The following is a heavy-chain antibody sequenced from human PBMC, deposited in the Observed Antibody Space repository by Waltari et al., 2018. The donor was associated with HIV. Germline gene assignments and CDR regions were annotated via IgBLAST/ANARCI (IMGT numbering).Heavy chain of an antibody. D-gene: IGHD3-10*01. CDR2: INNDGSST. CDR1: GFTFNRYW. V-gene: IGHV3-74*01. J-gene: IGHJ4*02. CDR3: ASLSYGSGDRDFDY. Sequence: EVQLVESWGDLVQPGGSLRLTCAASGFTFNRYWMHWVRQAPGKGLVWVSRINNDGSSTSYADSVKGRFTISRDNAKNTVYLQMNSLRAEDTAVYYCASLSYGSGDRDFDYWGQGTLVTVSS.